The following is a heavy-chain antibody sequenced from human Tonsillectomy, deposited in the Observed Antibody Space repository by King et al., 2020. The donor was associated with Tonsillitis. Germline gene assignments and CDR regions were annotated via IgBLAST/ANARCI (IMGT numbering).Heavy chain of an antibody. J-gene: IGHJ3*02. CDR3: ARARGYSSGWDDAFDI. V-gene: IGHV1-69*01. CDR1: GGTFSSYA. D-gene: IGHD6-19*01. Sequence: QLVQSGAEVKKPGSSVKVSCKASGGTFSSYAISWVRQAPGQGLEWMGGXXPIFGTXNXAQKFQGRVTITADESXSTAYMELSSLRSEDTAVYYCARARGYSSGWDDAFDIWGQGTMVTVSS. CDR2: XXPIFGTX.